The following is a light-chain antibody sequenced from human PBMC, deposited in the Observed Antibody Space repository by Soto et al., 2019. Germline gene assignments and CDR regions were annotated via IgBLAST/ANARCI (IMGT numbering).Light chain of an antibody. CDR3: QQRSNWHPFT. CDR2: DAS. Sequence: EIVLTQSPATLSLSPGERATLSCRASQSVSSYLAWYQQKPGQAPRLLIYDASNRATGIPARFSGSGSGTDLTLTISSREPEYFAVYYCQQRSNWHPFTFGPETKVEIK. V-gene: IGKV3-11*01. CDR1: QSVSSY. J-gene: IGKJ3*01.